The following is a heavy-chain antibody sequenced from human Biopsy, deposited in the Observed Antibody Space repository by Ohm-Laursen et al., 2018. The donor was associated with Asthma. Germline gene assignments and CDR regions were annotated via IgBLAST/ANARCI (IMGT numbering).Heavy chain of an antibody. CDR1: GYTFNSAG. D-gene: IGHD3-10*01. Sequence: ASAKVSCKTSGYTFNSAGITWVRQAPGQGLERMGWISVYNGNTKVAQKLQDRVTMITDTSTSTAYMELRSLRSDDTAVYFCARAVDYSHYYGIDVWGQGTTVTVS. V-gene: IGHV1-18*01. CDR3: ARAVDYSHYYGIDV. J-gene: IGHJ6*02. CDR2: ISVYNGNT.